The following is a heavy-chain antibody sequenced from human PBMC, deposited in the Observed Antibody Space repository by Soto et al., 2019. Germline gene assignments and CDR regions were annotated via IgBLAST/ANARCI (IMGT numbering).Heavy chain of an antibody. CDR3: ARVSQGSGSSGWFDP. CDR2: ISSISSYI. Sequence: EVQLVESGGGLVKPGGSLRLSCAASGFTFSSYSMNWVRQAPGKGLEWVSSISSISSYIYYADSVKGRFTISRDNAKNSLYLQMNSLRAEDTAVYYCARVSQGSGSSGWFDPWGQGTLVTVSS. D-gene: IGHD3-10*01. J-gene: IGHJ5*02. CDR1: GFTFSSYS. V-gene: IGHV3-21*01.